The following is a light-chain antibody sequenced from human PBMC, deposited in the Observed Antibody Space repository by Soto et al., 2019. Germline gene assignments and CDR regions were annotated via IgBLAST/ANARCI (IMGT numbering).Light chain of an antibody. CDR2: GAS. J-gene: IGKJ5*01. V-gene: IGKV3-20*01. CDR3: QQYGDSSFT. CDR1: QRVSTSY. Sequence: ETVLTQSPGTLSLSPWEGATLSCRASQRVSTSYLAWYQQKPGQAPRLLIYGASSRATGIPDRFSGSGSGTDFTLTISRLEPEDFAVYYCQQYGDSSFTFGQGTRLEIK.